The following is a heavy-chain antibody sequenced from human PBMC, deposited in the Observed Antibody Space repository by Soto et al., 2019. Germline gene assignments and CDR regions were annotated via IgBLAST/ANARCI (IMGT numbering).Heavy chain of an antibody. J-gene: IGHJ4*02. CDR3: ASAYYDFWSGYYYFDY. D-gene: IGHD3-3*01. CDR1: GYTFTSYA. Sequence: ASVKVSCKASGYTFTSYAMHWVRQAPGQRLEWMGWINAGNGNTKYSQKYQGRVNITRDTSASTAYMEMSSLRSEDTAVYYCASAYYDFWSGYYYFDYWGQGTRVTVSS. CDR2: INAGNGNT. V-gene: IGHV1-3*01.